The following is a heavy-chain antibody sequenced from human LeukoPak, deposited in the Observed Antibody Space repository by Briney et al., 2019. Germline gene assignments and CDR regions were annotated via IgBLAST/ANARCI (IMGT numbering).Heavy chain of an antibody. CDR3: ARDPGYSSSGPYYYMDV. J-gene: IGHJ6*03. V-gene: IGHV3-48*01. Sequence: PGGSLRLSCAASGFTFSSNGMNWVRQAPGKGLEWVSYISATGGTIYYADSVKGRFTISRDNSKNTLYLQMNSLRAEDTAVYYCARDPGYSSSGPYYYMDVWGKGTTVTVSS. CDR2: ISATGGTI. CDR1: GFTFSSNG. D-gene: IGHD6-6*01.